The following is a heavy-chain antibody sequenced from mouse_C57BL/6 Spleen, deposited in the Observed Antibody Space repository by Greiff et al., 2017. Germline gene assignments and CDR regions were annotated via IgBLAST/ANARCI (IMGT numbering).Heavy chain of an antibody. CDR3: ARWAYGNSYFDY. Sequence: QVQLQQPGAELVKPGASVKLSCKASGYTFTSYWMQWVKQRPGQGLEWIGEIDPSDSYTNYNQKFKGKATLTVDTSSSTAYMQLSSLTSEDSAVYYCARWAYGNSYFDYWGQGTTLTVSS. CDR2: IDPSDSYT. D-gene: IGHD2-1*01. V-gene: IGHV1-50*01. J-gene: IGHJ2*01. CDR1: GYTFTSYW.